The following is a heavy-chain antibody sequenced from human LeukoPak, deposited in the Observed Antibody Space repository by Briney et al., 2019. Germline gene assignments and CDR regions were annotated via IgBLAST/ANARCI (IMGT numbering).Heavy chain of an antibody. CDR2: ISSSSSYI. V-gene: IGHV3-21*01. D-gene: IGHD4-23*01. CDR3: AREPDYGGNSGAFDI. CDR1: GFTFSSYS. Sequence: GGSLRLSCAASGFTFSSYSMNWVRQAPGKGLEWVSSISSSSSYIYYADSVKGRFTISRDDAKNSLYLQMNSLRAEDTAVYYCAREPDYGGNSGAFDIWGQGTMVTVSS. J-gene: IGHJ3*02.